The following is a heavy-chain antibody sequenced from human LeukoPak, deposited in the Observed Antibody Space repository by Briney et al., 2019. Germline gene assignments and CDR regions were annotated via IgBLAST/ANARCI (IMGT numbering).Heavy chain of an antibody. D-gene: IGHD6-13*01. Sequence: PGGSLRLSCAASGFTFSSYSMNWVRQAPGKGLEWVSSISSSSSYIYYADSVKGRFTISRDNAKNSLYLQMNSLRAEDTAVYYCARLPGIAAAGTDDYWGQGTLVTVSS. CDR1: GFTFSSYS. V-gene: IGHV3-21*01. J-gene: IGHJ4*02. CDR2: ISSSSSYI. CDR3: ARLPGIAAAGTDDY.